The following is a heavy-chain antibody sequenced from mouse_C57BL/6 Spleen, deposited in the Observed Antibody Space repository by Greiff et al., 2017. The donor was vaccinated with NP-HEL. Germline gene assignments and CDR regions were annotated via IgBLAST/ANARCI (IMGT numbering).Heavy chain of an antibody. D-gene: IGHD2-14*01. CDR1: GYTFTSYW. Sequence: QVQLQQPGAELVRPGSSVKLSCKASGYTFTSYWMHWVKQRPIQGLEWIGNIDPSDSETHYNQKFKDKATLAVDKSSSTAYMQLSSLTSEDSAVYYCTRSGAYDRWYFDVWGTGTTVTVSS. CDR2: IDPSDSET. CDR3: TRSGAYDRWYFDV. J-gene: IGHJ1*03. V-gene: IGHV1-52*01.